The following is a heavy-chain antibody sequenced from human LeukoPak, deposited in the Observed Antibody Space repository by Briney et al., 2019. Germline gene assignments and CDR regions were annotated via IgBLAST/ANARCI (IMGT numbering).Heavy chain of an antibody. D-gene: IGHD5-12*01. CDR3: AKGAYDYIEMGYFDY. Sequence: GGSLRLSCAASGFSLSNSAMSWVREAPGKGLEWFSLIVASSGSTFYADSVKGRFTISRDNSKNTLYLQMNSLRADDTAVYYCAKGAYDYIEMGYFDYWGQGTLVTVSS. J-gene: IGHJ4*02. CDR2: IVASSGST. V-gene: IGHV3-23*01. CDR1: GFSLSNSA.